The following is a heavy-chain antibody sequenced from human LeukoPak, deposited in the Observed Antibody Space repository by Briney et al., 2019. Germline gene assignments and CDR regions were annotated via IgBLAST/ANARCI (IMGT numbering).Heavy chain of an antibody. V-gene: IGHV3-9*01. CDR3: AKDLYPRGGHYFDY. D-gene: IGHD3-10*01. CDR1: GFTFDDYA. CDR2: ISWNSGSI. Sequence: GGSLRLSCAASGFTFDDYAMHWVRQAPGKGLEWVSGISWNSGSIGYADSVKGRFTISRDNAKNSLYLQMNSLRAEDTALYYCAKDLYPRGGHYFDYWGQGTLVTVSS. J-gene: IGHJ4*02.